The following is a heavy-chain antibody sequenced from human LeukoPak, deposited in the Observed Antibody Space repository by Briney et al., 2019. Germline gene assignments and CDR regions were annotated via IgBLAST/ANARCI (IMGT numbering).Heavy chain of an antibody. CDR1: GYTFTRYY. J-gene: IGHJ2*01. Sequence: GASVKVSCNPFGYTFTRYYMHWVRQAPGQGLEWMGWINPNSGGTNYAQKFQGRVTMTRDTSISTAYMELSRLRSDDTAVYYCAREAMYSSGWYRQSRYFDLWGRGTLVTVSS. CDR3: AREAMYSSGWYRQSRYFDL. CDR2: INPNSGGT. V-gene: IGHV1-2*02. D-gene: IGHD6-19*01.